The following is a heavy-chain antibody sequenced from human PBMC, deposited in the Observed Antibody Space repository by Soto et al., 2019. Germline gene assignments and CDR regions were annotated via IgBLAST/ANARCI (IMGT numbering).Heavy chain of an antibody. D-gene: IGHD1-26*01. CDR3: ARQHSGSYYFDY. CDR1: GFTFSDFW. V-gene: IGHV3-7*05. J-gene: IGHJ4*02. CDR2: MNQDGNQK. Sequence: GGSLRLSCAASGFTFSDFWMTWVRQAPGKGLEWVANMNQDGNQKKYVDTVKGRFSISRDNAKNSLYLQINSLRAEDTAVYYCARQHSGSYYFDYWGQGTPVTVSS.